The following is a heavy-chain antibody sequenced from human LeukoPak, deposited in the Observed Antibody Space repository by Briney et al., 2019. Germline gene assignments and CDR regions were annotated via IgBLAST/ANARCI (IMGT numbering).Heavy chain of an antibody. J-gene: IGHJ4*02. CDR3: SNGIYDKSY. D-gene: IGHD2/OR15-2a*01. CDR2: INQDGSEA. CDR1: GFSISRYW. Sequence: GGSLRLSCAVSGFSISRYWMAWVRQAPGKELQWVVNINQDGSEAVYLDSVRGRYTVSRDNAKNSVDLHMYGLRVEDTAVYFCSNGIYDKSYWGRGTLVTVSS. V-gene: IGHV3-7*01.